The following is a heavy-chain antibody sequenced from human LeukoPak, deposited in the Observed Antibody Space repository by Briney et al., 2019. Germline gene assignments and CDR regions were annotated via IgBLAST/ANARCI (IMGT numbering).Heavy chain of an antibody. CDR2: ISKDGSNK. D-gene: IGHD3-22*01. CDR3: ARDNYYDSSDKPLTAFDI. J-gene: IGHJ3*02. Sequence: GASLRLSCAASGFTFSRYAIHWVRQAPGKGLELVAVISKDGSNKYYADSVKGRFTISRDNSKNTLYLQMNSLRAEDTAVYYCARDNYYDSSDKPLTAFDIWGPGTMVTVSP. CDR1: GFTFSRYA. V-gene: IGHV3-30-3*01.